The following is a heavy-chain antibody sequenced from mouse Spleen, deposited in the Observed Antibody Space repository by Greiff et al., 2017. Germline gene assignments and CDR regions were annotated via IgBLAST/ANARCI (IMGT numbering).Heavy chain of an antibody. CDR3: ARMVYGSSSYAMDY. CDR2: IWSDGST. J-gene: IGHJ4*01. Sequence: VKLQETGPGLVAPSQSLSITCTVSGFSLTSSGVHWVRQPPGKGLEWLVVIWSDGSTNYNSALKSRLSISKDNSKSQVFLKMNSLQTDDTAMYYCARMVYGSSSYAMDYWGQGTSVTVSS. CDR1: GFSLTSSG. D-gene: IGHD1-1*01. V-gene: IGHV2-6*03.